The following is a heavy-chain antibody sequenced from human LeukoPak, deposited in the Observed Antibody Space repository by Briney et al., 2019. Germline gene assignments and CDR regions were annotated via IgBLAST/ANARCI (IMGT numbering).Heavy chain of an antibody. J-gene: IGHJ6*02. CDR3: ARQGNRAIATRHGLDV. D-gene: IGHD6-6*01. CDR1: GGSISSYY. V-gene: IGHV4-4*07. CDR2: IYSSGST. Sequence: SETLSLTCTVSGGSISSYYWSWIRQPAGKGLEWIGRIYSSGSTSYNPSLKSRVTISVDTSKNQFSLKLTSVTAADSAVYYCARQGNRAIATRHGLDVWGQGTTVTVSS.